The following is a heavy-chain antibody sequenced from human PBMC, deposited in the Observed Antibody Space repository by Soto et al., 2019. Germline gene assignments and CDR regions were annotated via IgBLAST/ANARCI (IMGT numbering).Heavy chain of an antibody. CDR1: EFTFSSFE. CDR3: VRFGGAAAGPGDY. CDR2: ISDSGTTI. Sequence: GGSLRLSCVASEFTFSSFEMNWVRQAPGKGLEWVSHISDSGTTIYYTDSVQGRFTISRDNAKKSLYLQMNSLRVEDSGVYYCVRFGGAAAGPGDYWGQGTLVTVSS. V-gene: IGHV3-48*03. D-gene: IGHD6-13*01. J-gene: IGHJ4*02.